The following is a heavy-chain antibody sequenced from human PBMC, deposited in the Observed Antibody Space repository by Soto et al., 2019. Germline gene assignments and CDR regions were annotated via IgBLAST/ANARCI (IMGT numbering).Heavy chain of an antibody. CDR3: ARVTRGAFWSGASSQTEFDT. CDR1: GGSTSSSSYY. Sequence: SETLSLTCIVSGGSTSSSSYYWGWIREPPGKGLEWIGGIYYSGSTYYNPSLKSRVTISVDTSKNQFSLKLSSVTAADTAVYYCARVTRGAFWSGASSQTEFDTRAQGTPLTVSS. CDR2: IYYSGST. V-gene: IGHV4-39*01. D-gene: IGHD3-3*01. J-gene: IGHJ5*02.